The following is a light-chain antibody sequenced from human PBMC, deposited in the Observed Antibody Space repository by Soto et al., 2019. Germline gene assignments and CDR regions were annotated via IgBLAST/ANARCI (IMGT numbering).Light chain of an antibody. V-gene: IGKV3-15*01. J-gene: IGKJ1*01. CDR3: QQYNKGWT. Sequence: EIVMTQSPATLSVSPGERATLSCRASQSLSSNLAWYQQKPGQAPRLLIYGASTRATDIPGRFSGSGSGTEFTLTISSLQSEDFAVYYCQQYNKGWTFGQGTKLEIK. CDR1: QSLSSN. CDR2: GAS.